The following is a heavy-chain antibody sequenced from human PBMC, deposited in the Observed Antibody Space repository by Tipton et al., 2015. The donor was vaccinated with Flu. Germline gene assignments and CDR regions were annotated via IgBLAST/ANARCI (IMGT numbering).Heavy chain of an antibody. Sequence: SLRLSCSASGFTFSNFAMSWVRQASRKGLEWVSYISGSGLSTYYAESVKGRFTISRDSSKNTLYLHMSRLRAEDTAVYFCARIDTSTWALNEYFRHWGQGTLVTVSS. CDR1: GFTFSNFA. J-gene: IGHJ1*01. CDR3: ARIDTSTWALNEYFRH. CDR2: ISGSGLST. V-gene: IGHV3-23*01. D-gene: IGHD2-15*01.